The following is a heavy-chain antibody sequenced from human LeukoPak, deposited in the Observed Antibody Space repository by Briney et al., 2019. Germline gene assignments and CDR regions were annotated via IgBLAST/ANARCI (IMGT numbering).Heavy chain of an antibody. CDR3: ARDRDYGDYPFFDY. Sequence: GASVKVSCKASGYTFTCYGISWVRQAPGQGLEWMGWISAYNGNTNYAQKLQGRVTMTTDTSTSTAYMELRSLRSDDTAVYYCARDRDYGDYPFFDYWGQGTLVTVSS. J-gene: IGHJ4*02. V-gene: IGHV1-18*01. CDR2: ISAYNGNT. D-gene: IGHD4-17*01. CDR1: GYTFTCYG.